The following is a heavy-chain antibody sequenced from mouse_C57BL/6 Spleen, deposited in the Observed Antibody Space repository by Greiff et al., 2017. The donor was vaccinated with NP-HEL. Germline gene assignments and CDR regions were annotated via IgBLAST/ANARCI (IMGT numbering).Heavy chain of an antibody. V-gene: IGHV1-50*01. CDR2: IDPSDSYT. CDR3: ARNYDYDEGYYAMDY. Sequence: QVQLQQPGAELVKPGASVKLSCKASGYTFTSYWMQWVKQRPGQGLEWIGEIDPSDSYTNYNQKFKGKATLTVDTSSSTAYMQLSSLTSEDSAVYYCARNYDYDEGYYAMDYWGQGTSVTVSS. D-gene: IGHD2-4*01. J-gene: IGHJ4*01. CDR1: GYTFTSYW.